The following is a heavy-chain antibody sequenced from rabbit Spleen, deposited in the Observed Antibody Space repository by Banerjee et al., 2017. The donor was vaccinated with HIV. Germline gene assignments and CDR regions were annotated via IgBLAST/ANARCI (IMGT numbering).Heavy chain of an antibody. D-gene: IGHD4-2*01. CDR3: ARGSASAGSGGFGADL. J-gene: IGHJ4*01. CDR1: GVSFSDKDV. V-gene: IGHV1S45*01. CDR2: INTVTGKS. Sequence: EQLEESGGGLVKPEGSLTLTCKASGVSFSDKDVMCWVRQAPGKGLEWIACINTVTGKSVYASWAKGRFIMSRTSSTTVDLKMTSLTAADTATYFCARGSASAGSGGFGADLWGPGTLVTVS.